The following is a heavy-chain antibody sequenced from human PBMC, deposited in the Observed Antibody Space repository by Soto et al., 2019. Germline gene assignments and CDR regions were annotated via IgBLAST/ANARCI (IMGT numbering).Heavy chain of an antibody. V-gene: IGHV3-30*14. J-gene: IGHJ4*02. D-gene: IGHD2-15*01. CDR1: GVTFNTYA. Sequence: QVQLVQSGGGVVQPGRSLTLSCAASGVTFNTYAMHWVRQAPGKGLEWVAIVSYDGSNKYYADSVKGRFTISRDNSKNTLNLQMNSVRAEDKAVDYCAKDRGRYCSGARCYLFDSWGQGTLVTVSS. CDR2: VSYDGSNK. CDR3: AKDRGRYCSGARCYLFDS.